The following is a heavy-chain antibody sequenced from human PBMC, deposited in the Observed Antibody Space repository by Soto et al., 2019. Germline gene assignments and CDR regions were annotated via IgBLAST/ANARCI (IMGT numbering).Heavy chain of an antibody. CDR2: INHSGST. J-gene: IGHJ4*02. D-gene: IGHD3-9*01. CDR1: GGSFSGYY. Sequence: PSETLSLTCAVYGGSFSGYYWSWIRQPPGKGLEWIGEINHSGSTNYNPSLKSRVTISVDTSTNQFSLKLSSVTAADTALYYCARTQYETFIGYGDRTPFDCWGQGALVTVS. V-gene: IGHV4-34*01. CDR3: ARTQYETFIGYGDRTPFDC.